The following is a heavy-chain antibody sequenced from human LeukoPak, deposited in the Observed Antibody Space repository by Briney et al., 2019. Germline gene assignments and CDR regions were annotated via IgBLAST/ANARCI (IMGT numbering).Heavy chain of an antibody. Sequence: SVKVSCKASGGTFSSYAISWVRQAPGQGLEWMGGVIPIFGTANYAQKFQGRVTITADESTSTAYMELSSLRSDDTAVYYCARIMGSSGWYDPFYYSDYWGQGTLVTVSS. CDR1: GGTFSSYA. J-gene: IGHJ4*02. V-gene: IGHV1-69*13. CDR2: VIPIFGTA. CDR3: ARIMGSSGWYDPFYYSDY. D-gene: IGHD6-19*01.